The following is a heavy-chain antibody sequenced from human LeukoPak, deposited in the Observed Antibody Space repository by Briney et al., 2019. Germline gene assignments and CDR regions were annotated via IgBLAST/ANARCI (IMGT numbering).Heavy chain of an antibody. Sequence: PGGSLRLSCAASGFRFSGYWMSWVRQAPGKGLEWVANIKQDGSDKYYVDSVKGRFTISRDNAKNSLYLQMNNLRADDTAVYYCASWGHPCSSTACADYWGQGTLVTVYS. D-gene: IGHD2-2*01. CDR1: GFRFSGYW. CDR2: IKQDGSDK. J-gene: IGHJ4*02. V-gene: IGHV3-7*01. CDR3: ASWGHPCSSTACADY.